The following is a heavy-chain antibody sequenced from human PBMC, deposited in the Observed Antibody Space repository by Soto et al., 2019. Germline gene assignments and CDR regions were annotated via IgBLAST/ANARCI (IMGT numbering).Heavy chain of an antibody. CDR2: ISYDGSNK. CDR1: GITFSSYA. J-gene: IGHJ6*02. Sequence: QVQLVESGGGVVQPGRSLRLSCAASGITFSSYAMHWVRQAPGKGLEWVAVISYDGSNKYYADSVKGRFTISRDNSKNTLYLQMNSLRAEDTAVYYCARVVAWELSTHPPGYYGMDVWGQGTTVTVSS. D-gene: IGHD1-26*01. V-gene: IGHV3-30-3*01. CDR3: ARVVAWELSTHPPGYYGMDV.